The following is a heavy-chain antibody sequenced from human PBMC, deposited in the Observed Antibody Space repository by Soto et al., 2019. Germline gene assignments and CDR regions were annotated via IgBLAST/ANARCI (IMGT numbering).Heavy chain of an antibody. Sequence: GGSLRLSCAASGFIFNTYSMNWVRPAPGKGLEWVSSISSSSNYIYYADSLKGRFTISRDNAKNSLFLQMNSLRADDTAVYYCARGGDYDFWSGSQNWFDPWGQGTLVTVSS. CDR2: ISSSSNYI. CDR1: GFIFNTYS. CDR3: ARGGDYDFWSGSQNWFDP. D-gene: IGHD3-3*01. J-gene: IGHJ5*02. V-gene: IGHV3-21*01.